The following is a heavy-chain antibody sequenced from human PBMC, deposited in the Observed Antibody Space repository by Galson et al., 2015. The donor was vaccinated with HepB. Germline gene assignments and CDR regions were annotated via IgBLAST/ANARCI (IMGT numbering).Heavy chain of an antibody. J-gene: IGHJ4*02. V-gene: IGHV3-33*01. CDR3: ARDPTLSYDLYYFDY. D-gene: IGHD1-1*01. Sequence: SLRLSCAASGFTFSSYGMHWVRQAPGKGLEWVAVIWYDGSNKYYVDSVKGRFTISRDNSKNTLYLQMNSLRAEDTAVYYCARDPTLSYDLYYFDYWGQGTLVTVSS. CDR1: GFTFSSYG. CDR2: IWYDGSNK.